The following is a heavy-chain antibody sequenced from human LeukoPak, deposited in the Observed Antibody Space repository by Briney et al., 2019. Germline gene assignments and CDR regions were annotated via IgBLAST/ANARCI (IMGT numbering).Heavy chain of an antibody. Sequence: ASVRVSCKASGYTFIDYDINWVRQAPGQGLEWMGLMSPHNGHTEYAQNFQGRVTMTRDTSTGTAYMELRSLRSEDTAVYYCARRTPRCGGTCYDAFDVWGQGTMVTVSS. CDR3: ARRTPRCGGTCYDAFDV. CDR2: MSPHNGHT. D-gene: IGHD2-21*01. V-gene: IGHV1-8*01. J-gene: IGHJ3*01. CDR1: GYTFIDYD.